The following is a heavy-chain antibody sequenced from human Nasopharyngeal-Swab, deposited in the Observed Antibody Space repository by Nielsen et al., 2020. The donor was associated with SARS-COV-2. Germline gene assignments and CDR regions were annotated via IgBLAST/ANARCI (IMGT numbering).Heavy chain of an antibody. CDR2: ISGSGSST. CDR3: AKDILPGRYDRTYDAFDI. Sequence: GGSLRLSCAASGFTFSSYAMSWVRQAPGKGLEWVSAISGSGSSTYYADSVKGRFTISRDNSKNTLYLQMNSLRAEDTAVYYCAKDILPGRYDRTYDAFDIWGQGTMVTVSS. V-gene: IGHV3-23*01. D-gene: IGHD3-22*01. J-gene: IGHJ3*02. CDR1: GFTFSSYA.